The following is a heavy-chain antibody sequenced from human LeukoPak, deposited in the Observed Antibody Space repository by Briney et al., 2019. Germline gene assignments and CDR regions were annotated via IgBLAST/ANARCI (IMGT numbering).Heavy chain of an antibody. V-gene: IGHV4-4*07. Sequence: PSETLSLTCTVSGGSISSYYWSWIRQPAGKGLEWIGRIHTTGSTNYNPSLKSRVTMSVDMSKNQFSLKLSSVTAADTAVYYCARDAYYYGSESYFFDFWGQGTLVTVSS. CDR2: IHTTGST. CDR1: GGSISSYY. D-gene: IGHD3-10*01. J-gene: IGHJ4*02. CDR3: ARDAYYYGSESYFFDF.